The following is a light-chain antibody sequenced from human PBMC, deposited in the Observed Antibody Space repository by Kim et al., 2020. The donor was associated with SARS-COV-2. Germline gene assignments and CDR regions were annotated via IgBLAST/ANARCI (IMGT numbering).Light chain of an antibody. CDR1: KLGDKY. V-gene: IGLV3-1*01. CDR2: QDR. J-gene: IGLJ1*01. CDR3: QAWDSSTGGV. Sequence: SPGQTASITCSGDKLGDKYACWYQQKPGQSPVLVIYQDRKRPSGIPERFSGSNSGNTATLTISGTQAMDEADYYCQAWDSSTGGVFGTGTKVTVL.